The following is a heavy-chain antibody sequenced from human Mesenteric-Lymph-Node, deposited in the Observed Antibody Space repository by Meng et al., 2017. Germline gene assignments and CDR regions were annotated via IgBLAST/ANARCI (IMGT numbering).Heavy chain of an antibody. J-gene: IGHJ3*02. CDR2: ISLNSGDT. CDR1: GYTFPGHY. V-gene: IGHV1-2*06. D-gene: IGHD3-10*01. CDR3: ARDHDPVWFGEPNDAFDI. Sequence: ASVKVSCKTSGYTFPGHYLHWVRQAPGQGLEWMGRISLNSGDTNYAQKFRGRVTLTRDTSVTTSYMELSSLRSDDTAVYYCARDHDPVWFGEPNDAFDIWGQGTMVTVSS.